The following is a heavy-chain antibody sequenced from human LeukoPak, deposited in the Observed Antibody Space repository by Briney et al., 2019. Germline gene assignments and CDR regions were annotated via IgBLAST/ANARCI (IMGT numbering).Heavy chain of an antibody. J-gene: IGHJ5*02. V-gene: IGHV3-21*01. Sequence: GGSLRLSCAASGFTFSSYSMNWVRQAPGKGLEWVSSISSSSSYIYYADSVKGRFTISRDNAKNSLYLRMNSLRAEDTAVYYCASLGYCSGGSCQRGNWFDPWGQGTLVTVSS. CDR2: ISSSSSYI. CDR3: ASLGYCSGGSCQRGNWFDP. D-gene: IGHD2-15*01. CDR1: GFTFSSYS.